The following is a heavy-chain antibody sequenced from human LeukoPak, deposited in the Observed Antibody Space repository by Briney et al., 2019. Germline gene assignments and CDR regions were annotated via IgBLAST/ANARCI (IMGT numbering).Heavy chain of an antibody. Sequence: GGSLRLSCAASRFTFSSYAMHWVRQAPGKGLEWVAVISYDGSNKYYADSVKGRFTISRDNSKNTLYLQMNSLRAEDTAVYYCAREDTAMVRGMDVWGQGTTVTVSS. J-gene: IGHJ6*02. D-gene: IGHD5-18*01. CDR1: RFTFSSYA. V-gene: IGHV3-30-3*01. CDR3: AREDTAMVRGMDV. CDR2: ISYDGSNK.